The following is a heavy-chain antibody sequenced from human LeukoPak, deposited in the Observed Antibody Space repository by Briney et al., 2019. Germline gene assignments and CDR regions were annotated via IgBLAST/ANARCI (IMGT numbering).Heavy chain of an antibody. Sequence: ASEKVSCKASGYTFTRYGITWVRQAPGQGLEWMGWISTYNGKTNYAQKVQDRVTMTTDTSTSTVYMELRSLRSDDTALYYCARDFSNFSYGTWFDPWGQGTLVTVSS. V-gene: IGHV1-18*01. D-gene: IGHD1-1*01. CDR2: ISTYNGKT. CDR3: ARDFSNFSYGTWFDP. CDR1: GYTFTRYG. J-gene: IGHJ5*02.